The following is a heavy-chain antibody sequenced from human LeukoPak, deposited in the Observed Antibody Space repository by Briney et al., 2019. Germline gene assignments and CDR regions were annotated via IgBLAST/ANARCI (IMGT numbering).Heavy chain of an antibody. CDR2: ISGSGGST. CDR3: AKDRVPYSSGWYWFDP. D-gene: IGHD6-19*01. J-gene: IGHJ5*02. CDR1: GFTFSDYY. Sequence: PGGSLRLSCAASGFTFSDYYMSWIRQAPGKGLEWVSAISGSGGSTYYADSVKGRFTISRDNSKNTLYLQMNSLRAEDTAVYYCAKDRVPYSSGWYWFDPWGQGTLVTVSS. V-gene: IGHV3-23*01.